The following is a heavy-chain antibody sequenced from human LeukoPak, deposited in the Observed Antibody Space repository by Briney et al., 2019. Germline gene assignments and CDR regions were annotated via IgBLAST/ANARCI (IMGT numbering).Heavy chain of an antibody. J-gene: IGHJ4*02. V-gene: IGHV3-64D*06. CDR3: VKPKVGATFDS. CDR2: ISSNGINT. Sequence: GGSLRLSCAASGFTFSSYALDWVRQAPGKGLEYVSGISSNGINTYYVDSVKGRFIISRDNSKNTVYLQMSSLRAEDTAVYYCVKPKVGATFDSWGQGTLVTVSS. CDR1: GFTFSSYA. D-gene: IGHD1-26*01.